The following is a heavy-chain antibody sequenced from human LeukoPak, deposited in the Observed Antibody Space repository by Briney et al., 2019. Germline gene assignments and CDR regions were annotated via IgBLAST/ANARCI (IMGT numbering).Heavy chain of an antibody. CDR1: GYTFTSYG. D-gene: IGHD1-26*01. Sequence: ASVKVSCKASGYTFTSYGISWVRQAPGQGLEWMGWISAYNGDTSYAQNLQGRVTMTTDTSTSTAYMELRSLRSDDTAVYYFPRSAGGTRRYDPWGRGPLVTVSS. CDR3: PRSAGGTRRYDP. J-gene: IGHJ5*02. V-gene: IGHV1-18*01. CDR2: ISAYNGDT.